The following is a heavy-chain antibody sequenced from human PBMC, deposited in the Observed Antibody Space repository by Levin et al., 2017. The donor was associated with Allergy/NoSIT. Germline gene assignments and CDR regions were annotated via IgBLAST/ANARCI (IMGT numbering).Heavy chain of an antibody. D-gene: IGHD6-19*01. CDR1: GFTFSSYT. CDR2: IWYDGSNK. Sequence: PGGSLRLSCAASGFTFSSYTMHWVRQAPGKGPEWVAIIWYDGSNKFYADSVKGRFTISRDNSQNTLHLQMTSLRGEDTAVYYCARDDSAEAVAGTLATFWGQGTLVTVSS. J-gene: IGHJ4*02. V-gene: IGHV3-33*01. CDR3: ARDDSAEAVAGTLATF.